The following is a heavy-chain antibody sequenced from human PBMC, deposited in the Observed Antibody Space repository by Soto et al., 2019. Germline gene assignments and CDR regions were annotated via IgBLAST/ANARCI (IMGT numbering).Heavy chain of an antibody. V-gene: IGHV4-39*01. CDR2: IYYSGST. D-gene: IGHD1-26*01. CDR1: GGSISSSSYY. Sequence: QLQLQESGPGLVKPSETLSLTCTVSGGSISSSSYYWGWIRQPPGKGLEWIGSIYYSGSTYYNPSLKSRVTISVDTSKNQFSLKLSSVTAADTAVYYCASWELLGAFDIWGQGTMVTVSS. CDR3: ASWELLGAFDI. J-gene: IGHJ3*02.